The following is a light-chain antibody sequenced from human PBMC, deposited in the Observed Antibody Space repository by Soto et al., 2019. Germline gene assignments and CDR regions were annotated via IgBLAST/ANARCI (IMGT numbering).Light chain of an antibody. V-gene: IGLV2-14*01. CDR3: GSYTTISTYV. CDR2: DVR. Sequence: QSALTQPASVSGSPGQSITISCTGTSRDVGGYNYVSWYQQHPGKAPKLMIYDVRNRPSGVSNRFSGSKSVNTASLTISGVQAEDEADYYCGSYTTISTYVFGTGTKLTVL. CDR1: SRDVGGYNY. J-gene: IGLJ1*01.